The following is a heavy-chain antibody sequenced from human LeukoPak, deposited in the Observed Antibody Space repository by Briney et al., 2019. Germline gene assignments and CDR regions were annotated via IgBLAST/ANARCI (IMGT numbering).Heavy chain of an antibody. Sequence: PSETLSLTCTVSGGSISSYYWSWIRQPPGKGLEWIGYIYYSGSTNYNPSLKRRLTMSVDTSKNQFSLQLSSVTAADTAVYYCARGCSSTTCYDHYYFYYMDVWGKGTTVTVSS. CDR2: IYYSGST. J-gene: IGHJ6*03. CDR3: ARGCSSTTCYDHYYFYYMDV. V-gene: IGHV4-59*01. D-gene: IGHD2-2*01. CDR1: GGSISSYY.